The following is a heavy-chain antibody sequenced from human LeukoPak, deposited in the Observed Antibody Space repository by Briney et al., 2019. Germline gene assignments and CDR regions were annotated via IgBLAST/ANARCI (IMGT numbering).Heavy chain of an antibody. J-gene: IGHJ4*02. D-gene: IGHD6-13*01. CDR3: ARDPSIAAAGSYYFDY. CDR2: ISYDGSNK. CDR1: GFTFSSYA. Sequence: GSLRLSCAASGFTFSSYAMSWVRQAPGKGLEWVAVISYDGSNKYYADSVKGRFTISRDNSKNTLYLQMNSLRAEDTAVYYCARDPSIAAAGSYYFDYWGQGTLVTVSS. V-gene: IGHV3-30*04.